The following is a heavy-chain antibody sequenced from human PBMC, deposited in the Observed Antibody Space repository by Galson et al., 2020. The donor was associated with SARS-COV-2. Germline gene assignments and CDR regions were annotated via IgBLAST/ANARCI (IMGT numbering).Heavy chain of an antibody. V-gene: IGHV3-30*04. D-gene: IGHD1-26*01. CDR1: V. Sequence: VMHWVRQAPGKGPEWVAVISSDGSNSFYADSLKGRFTISRDNSKSTLYLQMNSLRAEDTAVYYCARGGEWELPYYFDYWGQGTLVTVSS. J-gene: IGHJ4*02. CDR3: ARGGEWELPYYFDY. CDR2: ISSDGSNS.